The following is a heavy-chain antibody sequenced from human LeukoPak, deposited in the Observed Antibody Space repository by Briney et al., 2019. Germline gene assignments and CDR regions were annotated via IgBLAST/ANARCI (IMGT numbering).Heavy chain of an antibody. CDR1: GYSISSGYY. V-gene: IGHV4-38-2*02. J-gene: IGHJ4*02. Sequence: SETLSLTCTVSGYSISSGYYWGWIRQPPGKGLEWIGSIYHTGGTYHNPSLKSRVTISVDTSKNQFSLKLSSVTAADTAVYYCAYTAVAGTRVSDYWGQGTLVTVSS. CDR3: AYTAVAGTRVSDY. CDR2: IYHTGGT. D-gene: IGHD6-19*01.